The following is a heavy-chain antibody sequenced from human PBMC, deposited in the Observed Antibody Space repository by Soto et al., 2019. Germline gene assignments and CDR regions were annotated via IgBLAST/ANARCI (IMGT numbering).Heavy chain of an antibody. J-gene: IGHJ4*02. CDR2: IWYDGSNK. V-gene: IGHV3-33*01. Sequence: PGGSLRLSCAAPGFTFSSYGMHWVRQAPGKGLEWVAVIWYDGSNKYYADSVKGRFTISRDNSKNTLYLQMNSLRAEDTAVYYCARDSYGSGSYYNPYLDYWGQGTLVTVSS. CDR1: GFTFSSYG. CDR3: ARDSYGSGSYYNPYLDY. D-gene: IGHD3-10*01.